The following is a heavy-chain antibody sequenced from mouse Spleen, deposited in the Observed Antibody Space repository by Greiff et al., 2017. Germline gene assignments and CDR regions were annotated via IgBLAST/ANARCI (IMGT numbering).Heavy chain of an antibody. CDR3: ARDGTGPWFAY. CDR2: IYPGDGDT. Sequence: QVQLQQSGAELVRPGSSVKISCKASGYAFSSYWMNWVKQRPGQGLEWIGQIYPGDGDTNYNGKFKGKATLTADKSSSTAYMQVSSLTSEDSAGYFCARDGTGPWFAYWGQGTLVTVSA. CDR1: GYAFSSYW. J-gene: IGHJ3*01. D-gene: IGHD4-1*01. V-gene: IGHV1-80*01.